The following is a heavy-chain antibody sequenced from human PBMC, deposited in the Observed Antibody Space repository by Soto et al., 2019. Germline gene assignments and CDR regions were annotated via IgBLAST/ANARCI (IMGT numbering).Heavy chain of an antibody. CDR2: IYYSGST. CDR1: AGSISSYY. CDR3: ERETQYFYSDSSGYYFQH. D-gene: IGHD3-22*01. V-gene: IGHV4-59*01. J-gene: IGHJ1*01. Sequence: PSETLSPTCTLSAGSISSYYWSWIRPPPGKGLEWIGYIYYSGSTNYNPSLKIRVTISVDTSKNQYSLKLSSVTAADTAVIYFERETQYFYSDSSGYYFQHWGQGTLVTVSS.